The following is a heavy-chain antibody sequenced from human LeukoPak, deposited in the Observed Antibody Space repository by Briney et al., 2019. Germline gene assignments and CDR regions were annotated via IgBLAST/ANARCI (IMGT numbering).Heavy chain of an antibody. D-gene: IGHD3-9*01. V-gene: IGHV3-23*01. CDR2: ISGSGGST. CDR1: GFTFSSYA. J-gene: IGHJ4*02. Sequence: GGSLRLSCAASGFTFSSYAMSWVRQAPGKGLGWVSAISGSGGSTYYADSVKGRFTISRDNSKNTLYLQMNSLRAEDTAVYYCAKERYFDWLSTRFYFDYWGQGTLVTVSS. CDR3: AKERYFDWLSTRFYFDY.